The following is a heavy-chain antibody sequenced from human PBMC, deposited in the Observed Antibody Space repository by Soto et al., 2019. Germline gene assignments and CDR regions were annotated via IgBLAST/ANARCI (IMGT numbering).Heavy chain of an antibody. CDR3: AKVPVPLYDWFDP. CDR1: GFTFSSYA. J-gene: IGHJ5*02. CDR2: ISGSGGST. V-gene: IGHV3-23*01. Sequence: EVQLLESGGGLVQPGGSLRLSCAASGFTFSSYAMSWVRQAPGKGLEWVSAISGSGGSTYYADSVTGRFTITRDNSRNTLYLQRNSLGAEDTAVYYWAKVPVPLYDWFDPWGQGTLVTVSS. D-gene: IGHD4-17*01.